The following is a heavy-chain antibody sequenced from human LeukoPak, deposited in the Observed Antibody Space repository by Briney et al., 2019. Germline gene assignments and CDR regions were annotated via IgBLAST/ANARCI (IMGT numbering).Heavy chain of an antibody. CDR3: AKYIGGYCGGDCYFDY. D-gene: IGHD2-21*02. CDR2: IGAGGTNT. CDR1: GFTFTTYG. Sequence: GGSLRLSCAASGFTFTTYGMTWVRQAPGKGLEWVSSIGAGGTNTYYADSVKGRFTISRDNSKNTLYLQMNSLRAEDTAVYYCAKYIGGYCGGDCYFDYWGQGTLVTVSS. J-gene: IGHJ4*02. V-gene: IGHV3-23*01.